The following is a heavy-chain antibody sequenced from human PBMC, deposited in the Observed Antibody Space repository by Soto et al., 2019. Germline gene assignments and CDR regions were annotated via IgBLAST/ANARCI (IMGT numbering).Heavy chain of an antibody. Sequence: GGSLRLSCAASGFTFSSYWMSWVRQAPGKGLEWVANIKQDGSEKYYVDSVKGRFTISRDNAKNSLYLQMNSLRAEDTAVYYCARAESIAARPDAFDIWGQGTMVTVSS. CDR2: IKQDGSEK. CDR3: ARAESIAARPDAFDI. D-gene: IGHD6-6*01. V-gene: IGHV3-7*01. CDR1: GFTFSSYW. J-gene: IGHJ3*02.